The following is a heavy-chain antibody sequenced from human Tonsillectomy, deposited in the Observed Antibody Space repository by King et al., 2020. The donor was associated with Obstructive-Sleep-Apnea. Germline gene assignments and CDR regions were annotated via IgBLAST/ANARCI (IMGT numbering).Heavy chain of an antibody. Sequence: VQLVESGGGLVQPGGSLRLSCAASGFTFSSYWMHWVRQAPGKGLVWVSRINSDGSSTIYADSVKGRVTISRDNAKNTMYLQMNSLRAEDTAVYYCARPPNPYGSGTYYAPDLWGQGTLVIVSS. J-gene: IGHJ4*02. D-gene: IGHD3-10*01. CDR1: GFTFSSYW. CDR3: ARPPNPYGSGTYYAPDL. V-gene: IGHV3-74*01. CDR2: INSDGSST.